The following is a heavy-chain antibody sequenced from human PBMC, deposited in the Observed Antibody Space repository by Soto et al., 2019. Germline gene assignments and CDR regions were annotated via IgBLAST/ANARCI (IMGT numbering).Heavy chain of an antibody. Sequence: SVKVSCKASGGTFSSYAISWVRQAPGQGLEWMGGIIPIFGTANYAQKFQGRVTITADESTSTAYMELSSLRSEDTAVYYCAGDRSGYTDYYGMDVWGQGTTVTVSS. V-gene: IGHV1-69*13. CDR1: GGTFSSYA. CDR3: AGDRSGYTDYYGMDV. J-gene: IGHJ6*02. CDR2: IIPIFGTA. D-gene: IGHD5-12*01.